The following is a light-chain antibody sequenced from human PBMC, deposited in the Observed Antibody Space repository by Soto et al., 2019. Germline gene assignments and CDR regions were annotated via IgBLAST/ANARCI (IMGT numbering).Light chain of an antibody. CDR2: EVT. V-gene: IGLV2-8*01. CDR1: SSAVGGYNY. CDR3: SSFAGGGNPVL. Sequence: QSALTQPPSASGSLGQSVTISCTGTSSAVGGYNYVSWHQQHPGKAPKLMIYEVTKRPSGVPDRFSGSKSGNTASLTVSGLQAEDEADYYCSSFAGGGNPVLFGGGTKLTVL. J-gene: IGLJ2*01.